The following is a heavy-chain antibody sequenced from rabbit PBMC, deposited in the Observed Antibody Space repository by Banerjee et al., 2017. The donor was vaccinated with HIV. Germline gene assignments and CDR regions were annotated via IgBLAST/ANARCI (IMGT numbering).Heavy chain of an antibody. J-gene: IGHJ4*01. V-gene: IGHV1S40*01. Sequence: QSLEESGGDLVKPGASLTLTCTASGFSLSSDYICWVRQAPGKGLEWIGCIYTGTGVTYYANWAKGRFTISKTSSTAVTLQMTSLTAADTATYFCARSYYTYGYAGYAYATGFYFNLWGPGTLVTVS. CDR3: ARSYYTYGYAGYAYATGFYFNL. CDR1: GFSLSSDY. D-gene: IGHD6-1*01. CDR2: IYTGTGVT.